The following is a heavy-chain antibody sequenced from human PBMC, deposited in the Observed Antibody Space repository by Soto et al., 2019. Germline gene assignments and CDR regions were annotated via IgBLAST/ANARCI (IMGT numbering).Heavy chain of an antibody. V-gene: IGHV3-23*01. CDR3: AKLRHDSSGYYYDPHFDY. J-gene: IGHJ4*02. D-gene: IGHD3-22*01. CDR1: GFTFSSYA. CDR2: ISGSGGST. Sequence: PGGSLRLSCAASGFTFSSYAMSWVRQAPRKGLEWVSAISGSGGSTYYADSVKGRFTISRDNSKNTLYLQMNSLRAEDTAVYYCAKLRHDSSGYYYDPHFDYWGQGTLVTSPQ.